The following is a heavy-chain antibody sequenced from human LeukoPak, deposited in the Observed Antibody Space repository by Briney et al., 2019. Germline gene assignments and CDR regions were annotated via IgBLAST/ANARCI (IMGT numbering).Heavy chain of an antibody. V-gene: IGHV4-34*01. D-gene: IGHD3-22*01. Sequence: SETLSPTCAVYGGAFSGYYWSWIRQPPGKGLEWIGEINHSGSTNYNPSLKSRVTISVDTSKNQFSLKLSSVTAADTAVYYCARGRDRGFYYDSKSYGMDVWGQGTTVTVSS. CDR3: ARGRDRGFYYDSKSYGMDV. CDR1: GGAFSGYY. CDR2: INHSGST. J-gene: IGHJ6*02.